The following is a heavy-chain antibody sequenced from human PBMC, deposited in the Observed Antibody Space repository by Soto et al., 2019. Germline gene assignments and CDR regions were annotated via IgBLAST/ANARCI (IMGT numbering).Heavy chain of an antibody. J-gene: IGHJ4*02. CDR2: ISSSSDYI. D-gene: IGHD6-19*01. CDR1: GFTFSTYS. V-gene: IGHV3-21*01. CDR3: ARCLLYSSNFDY. Sequence: EVQLVESGGGLVKPGGSLRLSCAVSGFTFSTYSMNWVRQAPGKGLEWVSSISSSSDYIYYADSVKGRFTISRDNAKNSLYLQMNSLRAEDTAVYYCARCLLYSSNFDYWGQGTLVTVSS.